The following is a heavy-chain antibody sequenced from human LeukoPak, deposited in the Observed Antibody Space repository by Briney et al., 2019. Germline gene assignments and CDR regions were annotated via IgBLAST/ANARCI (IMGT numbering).Heavy chain of an antibody. V-gene: IGHV1-46*01. CDR1: GYTFTSYY. CDR3: ASLNWGSGWVNDY. D-gene: IGHD7-27*01. Sequence: ASVKVSCKASGYTFTSYYMQWVRQAPGQGLEWMGVINPSGGSTSYAQKFQGRVTMTRDTSTNTVYMDIRSPRSEETAGYYCASLNWGSGWVNDYWGQGTLVTVSS. J-gene: IGHJ4*02. CDR2: INPSGGST.